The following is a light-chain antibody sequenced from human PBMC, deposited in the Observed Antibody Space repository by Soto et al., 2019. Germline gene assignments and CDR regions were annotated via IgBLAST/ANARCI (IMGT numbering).Light chain of an antibody. CDR2: AAS. CDR3: QQSYSTPGT. V-gene: IGKV1-39*01. CDR1: QSISSY. Sequence: DIQMTQSPSSLSASVGDRVTITCRASQSISSYLNWYQQKPGKAPKLLIYAASSLQSGVPSRFSGSGSGTXXXLXIXSLQPEDFATYYCQQSYSTPGTFGQGTKVEIK. J-gene: IGKJ1*01.